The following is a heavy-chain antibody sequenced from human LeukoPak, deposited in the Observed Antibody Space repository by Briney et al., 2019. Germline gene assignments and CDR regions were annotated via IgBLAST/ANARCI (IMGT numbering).Heavy chain of an antibody. CDR1: GYTFTGYS. CDR2: INPSGGST. CDR3: ARVLYSSGCYDY. D-gene: IGHD6-19*01. Sequence: GASVKVSCKASGYTFTGYSVHWVRQAPGQGLEWMGMINPSGGSTSYAQKFQGRVTMTRDTSTTTVYMELSSLRSEDTAVYHCARVLYSSGCYDYWGQGTLVTVSS. V-gene: IGHV1-46*01. J-gene: IGHJ4*02.